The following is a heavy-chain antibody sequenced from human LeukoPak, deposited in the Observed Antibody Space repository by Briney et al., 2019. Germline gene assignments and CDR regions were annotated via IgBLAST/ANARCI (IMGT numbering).Heavy chain of an antibody. D-gene: IGHD6-13*01. V-gene: IGHV4-59*12. J-gene: IGHJ5*02. CDR2: IYYSGST. CDR3: ARGSAADANNWFDP. Sequence: TSETLSLTCTVSGGSISSYYWSWIRQPPGKGLEWIGYIYYSGSTNYNPSLKSRVTISVDMSKNQFSLKLSSVTAADTAVYYCARGSAADANNWFDPWGQGTLVTVSS. CDR1: GGSISSYY.